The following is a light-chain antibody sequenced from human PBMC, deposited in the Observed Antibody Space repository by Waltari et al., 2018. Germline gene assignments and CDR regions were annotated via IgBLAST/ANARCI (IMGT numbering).Light chain of an antibody. CDR3: QQYGTLPVT. V-gene: IGKV3-20*01. J-gene: IGKJ5*01. CDR1: QNVDNNY. Sequence: EILLTQSPGSLSLSPGETATLSCRASQNVDNNYVAWYQQKPGQPPKLLIYGASGSGSGIPDRFSGSGSGTDFTLTISRLEPEDFVVYHCQQYGTLPVTFGQGTRLEIK. CDR2: GAS.